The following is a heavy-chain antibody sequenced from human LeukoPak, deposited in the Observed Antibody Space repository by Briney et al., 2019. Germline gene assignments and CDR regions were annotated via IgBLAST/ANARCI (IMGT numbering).Heavy chain of an antibody. J-gene: IGHJ4*02. Sequence: ASVKVSCKASGYTFTGYYMHWVRQAPGQGLEWMGWINPNSGGTNYAQKFQGRVTMTTETSTNTVYMELRSLTSDDTAVYYCAREANGGYGFDYWGQGTVVTVSS. CDR1: GYTFTGYY. CDR2: INPNSGGT. CDR3: AREANGGYGFDY. V-gene: IGHV1-2*02. D-gene: IGHD5-12*01.